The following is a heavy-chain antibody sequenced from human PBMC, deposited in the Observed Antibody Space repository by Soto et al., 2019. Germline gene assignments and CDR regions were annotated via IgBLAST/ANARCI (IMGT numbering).Heavy chain of an antibody. Sequence: LSLTCAVYGGSFSVYYWSWIRQPPGKGLEWIGEINHSGSTNYNPSLKSRVTISVDTSKNQFSLKLSSVTAADTAVYYCARRKYCSSTTCFDNWGQG. J-gene: IGHJ4*02. CDR1: GGSFSVYY. CDR3: ARRKYCSSTTCFDN. CDR2: INHSGST. D-gene: IGHD2-2*01. V-gene: IGHV4-34*01.